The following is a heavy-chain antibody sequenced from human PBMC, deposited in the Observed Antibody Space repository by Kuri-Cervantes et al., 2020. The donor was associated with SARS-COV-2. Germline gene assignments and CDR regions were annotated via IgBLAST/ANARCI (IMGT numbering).Heavy chain of an antibody. D-gene: IGHD3-3*01. J-gene: IGHJ3*02. CDR3: ARFYTYYDFWIGYRTDDDCDI. V-gene: IGHV5-51*01. CDR1: GYNLNSYW. CDR2: IYPGDSDT. Sequence: GESLKISCRGYGYNLNSYWIGCARQLPGKGLEWIGIIYPGDSDTRYSPSFQGQVTISADKSISTAYLQWSSLKALDTAMYYCARFYTYYDFWIGYRTDDDCDIWWQGTMVTVSS.